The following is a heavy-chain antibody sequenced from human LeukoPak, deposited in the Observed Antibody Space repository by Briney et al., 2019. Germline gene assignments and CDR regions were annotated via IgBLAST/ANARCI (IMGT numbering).Heavy chain of an antibody. V-gene: IGHV4-59*12. CDR2: IYYSGST. CDR1: GGSINNYY. Sequence: SETLSLTCTVSGGSINNYYWSWIRQPPGKGLEWIGYIYYSGSTNYSPSLKSRVTISVDTSKNQFSLKLSSVTAADTAVYYCARGKGSGWYDDAFDIWGQGTMVTVSS. J-gene: IGHJ3*02. CDR3: ARGKGSGWYDDAFDI. D-gene: IGHD6-19*01.